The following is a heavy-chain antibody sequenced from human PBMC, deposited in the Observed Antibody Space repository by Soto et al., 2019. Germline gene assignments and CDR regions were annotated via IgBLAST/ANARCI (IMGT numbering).Heavy chain of an antibody. V-gene: IGHV4-59*01. CDR1: GGSITSYY. CDR3: ARTTYTTSNYFDY. D-gene: IGHD2-2*02. J-gene: IGHJ4*01. CDR2: IYYRGSN. Sequence: NPSETLSLTCTVSGGSITSYYWSWIRQPPGKGLEWIAYIYYRGSNTYNPSLESRVTMSVDTSKNQFSLNLSSVTAADTAVYYCARTTYTTSNYFDYWGHGTLVT.